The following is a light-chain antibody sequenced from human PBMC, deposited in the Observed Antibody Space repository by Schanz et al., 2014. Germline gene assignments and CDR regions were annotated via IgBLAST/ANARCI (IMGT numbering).Light chain of an antibody. CDR2: EGS. CDR1: SSDVGSYKL. J-gene: IGLJ2*01. V-gene: IGLV2-23*01. Sequence: QSALTQPASVSGSPGQSITISCTGTSSDVGSYKLVSWYQQHPGKAPKLMIYEGSKRPSGVSNRFSGSKSGNTASLTISGHQAEDAADYYCWSYTSGRTYIFGGGTKLTVL. CDR3: WSYTSGRTYI.